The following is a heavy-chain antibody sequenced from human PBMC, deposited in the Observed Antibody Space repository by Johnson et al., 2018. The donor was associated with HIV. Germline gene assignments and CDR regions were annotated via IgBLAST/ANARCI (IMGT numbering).Heavy chain of an antibody. CDR3: ARDGGNDYGDYVGGCALDI. D-gene: IGHD4-17*01. J-gene: IGHJ3*02. CDR2: ISYDGSNK. CDR1: GFTFSSYA. V-gene: IGHV3-30-3*01. Sequence: VESGGGVVQPGRSLRLSCAASGFTFSSYAMHWVRQAPGKGLEWVAVISYDGSNKYYADSVKGRFTISRDNSKNTLYLQMNSLRAEDTAVYYCARDGGNDYGDYVGGCALDIWGQGTMVTVSS.